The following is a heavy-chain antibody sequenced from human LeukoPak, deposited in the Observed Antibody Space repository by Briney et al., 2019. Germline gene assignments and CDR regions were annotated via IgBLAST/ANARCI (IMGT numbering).Heavy chain of an antibody. CDR3: ARALRYSSSWYYFDY. J-gene: IGHJ4*02. D-gene: IGHD6-13*01. CDR2: INPNSGGT. V-gene: IGHV1-2*02. Sequence: ASVKVSCKASGYTFTGYYMHWVRQAPGQGLEWMGWINPNSGGTNYAQKFQGRVTMTRDTSISTAYMELSRLRSDDTAVYYCARALRYSSSWYYFDYWGQGTLVTVSP. CDR1: GYTFTGYY.